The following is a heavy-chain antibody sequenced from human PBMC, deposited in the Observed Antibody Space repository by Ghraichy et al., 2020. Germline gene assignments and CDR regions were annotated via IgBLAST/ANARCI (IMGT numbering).Heavy chain of an antibody. V-gene: IGHV1-2*02. CDR2: INPNSGGT. Sequence: ASVKVSCKPSGYTFTDYYMHWVRQAPGQGLEWMRRINPNSGGTNYAQNFQGRVTMTRDTSTSTAYMELSGLTSDDTAVYYCARPDCSADACYSLQHWGQGTLVTVSS. CDR1: GYTFTDYY. J-gene: IGHJ1*01. CDR3: ARPDCSADACYSLQH. D-gene: IGHD2-15*01.